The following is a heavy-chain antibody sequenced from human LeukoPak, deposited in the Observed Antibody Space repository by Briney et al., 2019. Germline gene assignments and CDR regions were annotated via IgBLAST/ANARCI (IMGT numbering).Heavy chain of an antibody. V-gene: IGHV3-7*03. CDR2: IKHGGTKK. Sequence: AGGSLRLSCAASGFSFSSNWMAWLRQAPGKGLEWMASIKHGGTKKFYVDSVKGRFTISKDNSKNSLYLQMNSLRAEGTAVYYCAREDRSCYYYWGQGTLVTVSS. J-gene: IGHJ4*02. D-gene: IGHD2-15*01. CDR1: GFSFSSNW. CDR3: AREDRSCYYY.